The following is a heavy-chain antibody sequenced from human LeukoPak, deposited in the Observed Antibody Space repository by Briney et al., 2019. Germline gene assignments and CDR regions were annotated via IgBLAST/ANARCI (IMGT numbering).Heavy chain of an antibody. V-gene: IGHV4-61*02. J-gene: IGHJ3*02. D-gene: IGHD1-26*01. CDR2: IHAPGRP. Sequence: PSETLSLTCTVSCGSISSGRYYGSWARQPAGKGLEWIGRIHAPGRPNYNPSLSRRVSISVDAPENQLSLNRGSVAPADAAVYYCAREGETGIVGASLTDAFDIWGQGTMVTVSS. CDR1: CGSISSGRYY. CDR3: AREGETGIVGASLTDAFDI.